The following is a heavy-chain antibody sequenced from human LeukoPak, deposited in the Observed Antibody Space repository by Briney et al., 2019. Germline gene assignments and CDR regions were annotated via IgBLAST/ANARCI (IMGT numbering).Heavy chain of an antibody. CDR2: ISSSSSTI. Sequence: GGSLRLSCAASGFSFSSYAMSWVRQAPGKGLEWISYISSSSSTIYYADSVKGRFTISRGNAKNSLFLQMNSLRAEDTAVYYCARDLIVGTTYFDYWGQGTLVTVSS. CDR3: ARDLIVGTTYFDY. CDR1: GFSFSSYA. J-gene: IGHJ4*02. D-gene: IGHD1-26*01. V-gene: IGHV3-48*04.